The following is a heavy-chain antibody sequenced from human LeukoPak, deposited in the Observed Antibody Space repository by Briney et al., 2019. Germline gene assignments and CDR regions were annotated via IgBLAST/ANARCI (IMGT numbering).Heavy chain of an antibody. D-gene: IGHD5-12*01. J-gene: IGHJ4*02. Sequence: QPGGSLRLSCAASGFTFRNYAMSWVRQAPGKGLEWVAHISGSGGTTSYADSVKGRFTISRDTSTNTLFLQMDSLRADDTAVFYCAKDLDSGYGIQFDCWGQGTLVTVSS. V-gene: IGHV3-23*01. CDR3: AKDLDSGYGIQFDC. CDR2: ISGSGGTT. CDR1: GFTFRNYA.